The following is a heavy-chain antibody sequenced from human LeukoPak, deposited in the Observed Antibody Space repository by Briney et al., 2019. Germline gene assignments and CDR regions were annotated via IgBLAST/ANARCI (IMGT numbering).Heavy chain of an antibody. Sequence: ESLQISRKGARCSFTSYWIGWGLQLPGKSLEWMGIIYPGDSDTRYSPSFQGQVTISADKSISTAYLQWNSLKASDTAMYYCARFVGACSGGSCYSDYWGQGTLVTVSS. D-gene: IGHD2-15*01. V-gene: IGHV5-51*01. CDR1: RCSFTSYW. J-gene: IGHJ4*02. CDR3: ARFVGACSGGSCYSDY. CDR2: IYPGDSDT.